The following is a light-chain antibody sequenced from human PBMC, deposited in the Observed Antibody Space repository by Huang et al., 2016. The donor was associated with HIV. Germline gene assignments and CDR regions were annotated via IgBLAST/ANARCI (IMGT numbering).Light chain of an antibody. J-gene: IGKJ2*01. Sequence: EIVMTQSPATLSVSPGERATLSCRASQTVSSNLAWYQQKPGQAPRLLIYAASTRATDSPARVSGRVSGTEFTLTISSLQSEDFAVYYCQHYRVWPPVYTFGQGTKLEIK. CDR3: QHYRVWPPVYT. CDR2: AAS. V-gene: IGKV3-15*01. CDR1: QTVSSN.